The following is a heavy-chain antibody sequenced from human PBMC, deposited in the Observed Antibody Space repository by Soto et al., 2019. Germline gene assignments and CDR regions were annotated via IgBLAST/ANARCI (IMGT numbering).Heavy chain of an antibody. V-gene: IGHV3-23*01. D-gene: IGHD2-2*01. Sequence: GGTLRLSCVASGITVGSRAMSWVRQSPGEGLEWVSTITDTGVDAKYADSVMGRCAISRDNSKNTLYLQMSARRAEDSTIYFCVRGSNAAYPASRIFDFWGRVTLVTVSA. CDR1: GITVGSRA. CDR3: VRGSNAAYPASRIFDF. CDR2: ITDTGVDA. J-gene: IGHJ4*02.